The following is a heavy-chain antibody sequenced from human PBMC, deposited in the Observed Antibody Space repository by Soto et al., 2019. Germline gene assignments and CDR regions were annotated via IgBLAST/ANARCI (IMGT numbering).Heavy chain of an antibody. CDR1: RDTFTSHV. CDR3: ARSPYGGSGYSYYGMDV. CDR2: IIPRLDRA. V-gene: IGHV1-69*11. Sequence: QVHLVQSGAEVKKPGSSVKVSCQVSRDTFTSHVISWVRQAPGQGLEWMGRIIPRLDRANYAQTFQGRVTITADESTNTAYMEVTSLRSDDTAVYYCARSPYGGSGYSYYGMDVWGQGTMVTVSS. D-gene: IGHD3-22*01. J-gene: IGHJ6*02.